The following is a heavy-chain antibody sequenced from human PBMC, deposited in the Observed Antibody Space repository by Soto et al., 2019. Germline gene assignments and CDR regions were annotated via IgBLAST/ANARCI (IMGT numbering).Heavy chain of an antibody. V-gene: IGHV4-38-2*01. CDR1: GFSISSGFY. CDR2: IYRSGST. CDR3: ARAFYGDSAAYYSGMDV. J-gene: IGHJ6*02. Sequence: AVSGFSISSGFYWGWIRQPPGKGLEWIGNIYRSGSTYYNPSLKSRVTISVDTSKNQFSLKLSSVTAADTAVYYCARAFYGDSAAYYSGMDVWGQGTTVTVSS. D-gene: IGHD4-17*01.